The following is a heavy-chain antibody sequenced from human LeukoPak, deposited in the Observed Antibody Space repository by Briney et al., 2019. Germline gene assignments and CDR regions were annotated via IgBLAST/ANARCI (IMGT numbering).Heavy chain of an antibody. CDR3: ARVSDFGVDY. V-gene: IGHV3-11*01. CDR1: GFTFSDYY. J-gene: IGHJ4*02. CDR2: ISSGRTSA. Sequence: GGSLRLSCAASGFTFSDYYMSWIRQAPGKGLEWVSYISSGRTSAYYADSVKGRFTISRVNAKNSLYLQMNSLRAEDTAVYYCARVSDFGVDYWGQGTLVTASS. D-gene: IGHD3-10*01.